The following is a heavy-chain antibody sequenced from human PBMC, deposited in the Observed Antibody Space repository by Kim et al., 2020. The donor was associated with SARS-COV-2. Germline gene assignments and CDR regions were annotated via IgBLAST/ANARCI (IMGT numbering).Heavy chain of an antibody. J-gene: IGHJ2*01. D-gene: IGHD6-13*01. CDR2: IYYSGST. CDR1: GGSISSGGYY. CDR3: ARDRSEEFTAGKRGNWYFDL. Sequence: SETLSLTCTVSGGSISSGGYYWSWIRQHPGKGLEWIGYIYYSGSTYYNPSLKSRVTISVDTSKNQFSLKLSSVTAADTAVYYCARDRSEEFTAGKRGNWYFDLWGRGTLVTVSS. V-gene: IGHV4-31*03.